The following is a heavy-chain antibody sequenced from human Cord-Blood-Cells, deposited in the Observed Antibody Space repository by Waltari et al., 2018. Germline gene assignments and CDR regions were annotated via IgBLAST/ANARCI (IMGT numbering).Heavy chain of an antibody. J-gene: IGHJ4*02. CDR2: INPNSGGT. Sequence: QVQLVQSGAEVKKPGASVKVPCKASGSTFTAHYIHWVRQAPGQGLEWMGWINPNSGGTNYAQKFQGRVTMTRDTSISTAYMELSRLRSDDTAVYYCAREHLPVYRDFDYWGQGTLVTVSS. V-gene: IGHV1-2*02. CDR1: GSTFTAHY. D-gene: IGHD2-8*01. CDR3: AREHLPVYRDFDY.